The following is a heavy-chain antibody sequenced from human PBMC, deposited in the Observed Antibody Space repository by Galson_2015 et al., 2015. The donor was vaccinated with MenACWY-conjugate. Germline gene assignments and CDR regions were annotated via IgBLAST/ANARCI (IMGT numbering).Heavy chain of an antibody. CDR2: ISGSAATT. V-gene: IGHV3-23*01. CDR3: AKGGDSGYSEVYNY. CDR1: GFTFSTYV. Sequence: SLRLSCAASGFTFSTYVMSWVRQAPGKGLEWVSSISGSAATTYYADSVKGRLTISRDNFKNTLYLQINSLRAEDTAIYYCAKGGDSGYSEVYNYWGQGTLVGVSS. J-gene: IGHJ4*02. D-gene: IGHD5-18*01.